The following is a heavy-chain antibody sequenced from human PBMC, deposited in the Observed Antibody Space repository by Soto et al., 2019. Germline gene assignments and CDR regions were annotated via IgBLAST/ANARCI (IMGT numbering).Heavy chain of an antibody. CDR3: ARRGARRDGYTVH. CDR1: GFTFSSYA. J-gene: IGHJ4*02. Sequence: GGSVRLSCAASGFTFSSYAMSWVRQAPGKGLEWVSAISGSGGSTYYADSVKGRFTISRDNSKNTLYLQMNSLRAEDTAVYYCARRGARRDGYTVHWGQGTLVTVSS. D-gene: IGHD2-2*02. V-gene: IGHV3-23*01. CDR2: ISGSGGST.